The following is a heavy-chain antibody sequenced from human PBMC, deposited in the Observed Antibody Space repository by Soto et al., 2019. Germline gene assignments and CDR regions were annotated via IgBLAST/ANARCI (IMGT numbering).Heavy chain of an antibody. D-gene: IGHD3-22*01. J-gene: IGHJ6*02. Sequence: QVQLQESGPGLVKPSQTLSLTCTVSGGSISSGGYYWRWIRQHPGKGLEWIGYIYYSGSTYYNPSLKSRVTISVDTSKNQFSLKLSSVTAADTAVYYCARGSYDSSGYYYTLYGMDVWGQGTTVTVSS. CDR2: IYYSGST. CDR1: GGSISSGGYY. CDR3: ARGSYDSSGYYYTLYGMDV. V-gene: IGHV4-31*03.